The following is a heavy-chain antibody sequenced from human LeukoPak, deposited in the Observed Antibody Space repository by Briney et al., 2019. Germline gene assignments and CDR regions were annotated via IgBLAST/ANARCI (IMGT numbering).Heavy chain of an antibody. CDR1: GFTFYDYA. J-gene: IGHJ4*02. Sequence: GRSLRLSCAASGFTFYDYAMHWVRQAPGKGLEWVSGINWNSGSIGYADSVKGRFTISRDNAKNSLYLQMNSLRAEATALYYCAKDISPPLVGATSWPVDYWGQGTLVTVSS. CDR2: INWNSGSI. V-gene: IGHV3-9*01. D-gene: IGHD1-26*01. CDR3: AKDISPPLVGATSWPVDY.